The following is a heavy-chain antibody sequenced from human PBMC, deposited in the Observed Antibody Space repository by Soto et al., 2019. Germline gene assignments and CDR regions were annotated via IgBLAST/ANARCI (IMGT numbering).Heavy chain of an antibody. CDR2: IYSGGST. Sequence: GGSLRLSCAASGFTVSSNYMSWVRQAPGKGLEWVSVIYSGGSTYYADSVKGRFTISRHNSKNTLYLQMNSLRAEDTAVYYCVKPTQSCTSITCPFGYWGQGTLVTVSS. V-gene: IGHV3-53*04. CDR1: GFTVSSNY. CDR3: VKPTQSCTSITCPFGY. D-gene: IGHD2-2*01. J-gene: IGHJ4*02.